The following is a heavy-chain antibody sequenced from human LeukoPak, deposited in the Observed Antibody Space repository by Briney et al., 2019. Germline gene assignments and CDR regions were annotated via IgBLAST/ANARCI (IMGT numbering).Heavy chain of an antibody. D-gene: IGHD5-18*01. Sequence: PGWSLRLSCAASGFALSSYAMSWVRQVPGKGLEGVSSIISSGGVTYYADSVKGRFTISRHNSKNTVYLQMDNLRAEDSAVYYCAKNAVYSYGLYYFDYWGQGTLVTVSS. CDR2: IISSGGVT. V-gene: IGHV3-23*01. CDR3: AKNAVYSYGLYYFDY. CDR1: GFALSSYA. J-gene: IGHJ4*02.